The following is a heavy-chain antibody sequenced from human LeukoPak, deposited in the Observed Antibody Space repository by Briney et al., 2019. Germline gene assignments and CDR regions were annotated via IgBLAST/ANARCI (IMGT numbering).Heavy chain of an antibody. J-gene: IGHJ4*02. Sequence: SETLSLTCTVSGGSISSGGYYWSWIRQHPGKGLEWIGYIYYSGSTYYNPSLKSRVTISVDTSKNQFSLKLSSVTAADTAVYYCARGSLGYCSSTSCPYYFDYWSQGTLVTVSS. CDR2: IYYSGST. V-gene: IGHV4-31*03. D-gene: IGHD2-2*01. CDR3: ARGSLGYCSSTSCPYYFDY. CDR1: GGSISSGGYY.